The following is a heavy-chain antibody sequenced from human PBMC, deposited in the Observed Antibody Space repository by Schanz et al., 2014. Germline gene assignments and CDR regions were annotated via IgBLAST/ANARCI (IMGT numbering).Heavy chain of an antibody. CDR3: ARDHPHRGVTGYYNDV. Sequence: QVQLVESGGGLVKPGGSLRLSCAASGFTFNDYYMNWIRQAPGKGLEWVSYIGSSSTTMYYADSVKGRFTISRDNAKNSLYLQMNSLRDEDTAVYYCARDHPHRGVTGYYNDVWGQGTSVTVSS. CDR1: GFTFNDYY. V-gene: IGHV3-11*04. CDR2: IGSSSTTM. J-gene: IGHJ6*02. D-gene: IGHD3-9*01.